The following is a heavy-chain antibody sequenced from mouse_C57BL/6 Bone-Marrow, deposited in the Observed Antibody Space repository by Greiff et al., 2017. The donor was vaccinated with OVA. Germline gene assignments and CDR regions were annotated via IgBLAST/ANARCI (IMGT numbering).Heavy chain of an antibody. CDR2: SYPRSGNT. V-gene: IGHV1-81*01. J-gene: IGHJ2*01. CDR1: GYTFTSYG. Sequence: VQLQESGAELARPGASVKLSCKASGYTFTSYGISWVKQRTGQGLEWIGESYPRSGNTYYNEKFKGKATLTADKSSSTAYMELRSLTSEDSAVYFCARDDYPYYFDYWGQGTTLTVSS. D-gene: IGHD2-4*01. CDR3: ARDDYPYYFDY.